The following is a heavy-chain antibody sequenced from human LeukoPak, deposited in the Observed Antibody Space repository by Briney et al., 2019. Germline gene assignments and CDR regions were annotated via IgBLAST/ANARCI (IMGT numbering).Heavy chain of an antibody. Sequence: ASVKVSCKASGYTFTNYGISWVRQAPGQGLEWMGWTSAYNGNTNYAQKLQGRVTMTTDTSTTTAYMEVRSLRSDDTAVYYCASKGDGSCDSSLCQGAFDFWGQGSVVTVSS. V-gene: IGHV1-18*01. CDR2: TSAYNGNT. J-gene: IGHJ3*01. D-gene: IGHD2-21*01. CDR1: GYTFTNYG. CDR3: ASKGDGSCDSSLCQGAFDF.